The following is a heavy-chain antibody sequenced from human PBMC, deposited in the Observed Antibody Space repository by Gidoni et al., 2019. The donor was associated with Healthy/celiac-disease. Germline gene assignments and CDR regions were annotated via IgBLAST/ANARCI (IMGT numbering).Heavy chain of an antibody. J-gene: IGHJ4*02. V-gene: IGHV1-69*01. Sequence: QVQLVQSGAEVKKPGSSVKVSCKASGGTFSSYAISWVRQAPGQGLEWMGGIIPIFGTANYAQKFQGRVTITADESTSTAYMELSSLRSEDTAVYYCARGSRDGYNIPTVLYYFDYWGQGTLVTVSS. CDR2: IIPIFGTA. CDR1: GGTFSSYA. CDR3: ARGSRDGYNIPTVLYYFDY. D-gene: IGHD5-12*01.